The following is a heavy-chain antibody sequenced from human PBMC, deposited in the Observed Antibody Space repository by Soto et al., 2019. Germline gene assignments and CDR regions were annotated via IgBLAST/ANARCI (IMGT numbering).Heavy chain of an antibody. CDR1: GGTFSTYA. Sequence: QVQLVQSGAEVKKPESSVKVSCKAPGGTFSTYAISWVRQAPGQGLEWMGGIIPMFGTANYAQRFQDRVTITADESTNTVYMQRRSLRSEDTAVYFCASGIQLWLRRINNGYSGWGQGTLVTVSS. D-gene: IGHD5-18*01. J-gene: IGHJ4*02. CDR3: ASGIQLWLRRINNGYSG. CDR2: IIPMFGTA. V-gene: IGHV1-69*12.